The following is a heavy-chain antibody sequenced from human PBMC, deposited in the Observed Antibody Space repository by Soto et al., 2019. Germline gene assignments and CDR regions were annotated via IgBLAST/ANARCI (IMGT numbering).Heavy chain of an antibody. V-gene: IGHV3-13*05. CDR1: GFTFSSYD. D-gene: IGHD3-22*01. J-gene: IGHJ6*02. CDR3: ARAKSSGPPIPHYGLDV. CDR2: IGTAGDP. Sequence: GESLKISCAASGFTFSSYDMHWVRQATGKGLEWVSAIGTAGDPYYPGSVKGRFTISRENAKNSLYFQMNSLRAGDTAVYYCARAKSSGPPIPHYGLDVWGQGTAVTVSS.